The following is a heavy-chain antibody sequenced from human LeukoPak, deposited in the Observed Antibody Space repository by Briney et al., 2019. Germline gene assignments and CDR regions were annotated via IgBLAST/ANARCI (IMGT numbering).Heavy chain of an antibody. D-gene: IGHD2-21*01. J-gene: IGHJ4*02. CDR2: ISGSGGST. V-gene: IGHV3-23*01. CDR1: GFTFSSYA. Sequence: GGSLRLSCAASGFTFSSYAMSWVRQAPGKGLEWASAISGSGGSTYYADSVKGRFTISRDNSKNTLYLQMNSLRAEDTAVYYCAKFLPIHLVVANYYFDYWGPGTLVTVSS. CDR3: AKFLPIHLVVANYYFDY.